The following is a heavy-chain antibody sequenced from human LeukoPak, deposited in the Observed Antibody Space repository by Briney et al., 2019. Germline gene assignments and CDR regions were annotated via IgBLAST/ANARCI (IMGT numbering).Heavy chain of an antibody. Sequence: SETLSLTCAVYGGSFSGYYWSWIRQPPGKGLEWIGEINHSGSTNYNPSLKSRVTISVDTSKNQFSLKLSSVTAADTAVYYCARGHTLLSRFDYWGQGTLVTVSS. V-gene: IGHV4-34*01. J-gene: IGHJ4*02. CDR2: INHSGST. CDR1: GGSFSGYY. CDR3: ARGHTLLSRFDY. D-gene: IGHD2-2*01.